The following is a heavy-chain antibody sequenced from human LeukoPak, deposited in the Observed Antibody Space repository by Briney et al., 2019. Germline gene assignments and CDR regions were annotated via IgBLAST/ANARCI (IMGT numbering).Heavy chain of an antibody. D-gene: IGHD7-27*01. CDR1: GFTFGDYG. CDR2: IRSKAYGGTT. Sequence: PGGSLRLSCTASGFTFGDYGMTWVRQAPGKGLEWVGFIRSKAYGGTTEYAASVKGRFTISRDDSKSIAYLQMNSLKTEDTGVYYCTRDPGDWGQGTLVTVSS. J-gene: IGHJ4*02. V-gene: IGHV3-49*04. CDR3: TRDPGD.